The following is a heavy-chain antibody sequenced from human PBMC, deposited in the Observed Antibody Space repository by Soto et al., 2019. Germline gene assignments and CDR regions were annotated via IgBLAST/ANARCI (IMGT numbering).Heavy chain of an antibody. V-gene: IGHV3-23*01. D-gene: IGHD6-13*01. Sequence: PGGSLRLSCAASGFTFSSYAMSWVRQAPGKGLEWVSAISGSGGSTYYADSVKGRFTISRDNSKNTLYLQMNSLRAEDTAVYYCAKDRAAYRPAAGRYGMDVWGQGTTVTV. J-gene: IGHJ6*02. CDR1: GFTFSSYA. CDR3: AKDRAAYRPAAGRYGMDV. CDR2: ISGSGGST.